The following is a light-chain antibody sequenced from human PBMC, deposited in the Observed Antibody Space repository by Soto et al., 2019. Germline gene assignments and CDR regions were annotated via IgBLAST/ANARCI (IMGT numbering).Light chain of an antibody. CDR2: END. CDR3: AAWDNGLSAVM. V-gene: IGLV1-51*02. CDR1: GSNIGNNF. J-gene: IGLJ3*02. Sequence: QSVLTQPTSVSAAPGQTLNISCSGSGSNIGNNFVSWYQHLPGTAPKLLIYENDKRPSRIPDRFSGSKSGTSATLGITGLQTGDEADYYCAAWDNGLSAVMFGGGTKLTVL.